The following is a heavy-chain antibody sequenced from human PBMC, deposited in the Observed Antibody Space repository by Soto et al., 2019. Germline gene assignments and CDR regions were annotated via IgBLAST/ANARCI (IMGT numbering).Heavy chain of an antibody. CDR1: GVSIISGGYY. V-gene: IGHV4-39*01. Sequence: SETLSLTCTVSGVSIISGGYYWVLIRQPPGKGLEWIGTIYYSGSTYYNPSLKSRVTLSVDTSKNQFSLKLSSMTAADTAVYYCFRVNAARRRHLAVW. CDR3: FRVNAARRRHLAV. CDR2: IYYSGST. D-gene: IGHD3-10*01. J-gene: IGHJ3*01.